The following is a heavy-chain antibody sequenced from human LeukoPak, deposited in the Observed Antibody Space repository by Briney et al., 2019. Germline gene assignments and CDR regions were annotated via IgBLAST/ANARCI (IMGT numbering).Heavy chain of an antibody. J-gene: IGHJ4*02. V-gene: IGHV1-69*13. CDR3: ARGGRIYSSAHFDY. CDR2: IIPIFGTA. Sequence: SVKVSCKASGGTFISYAISWVRQAPGQGLEWMGGIIPIFGTANYAQKFQGRVTITADESTSTAYMELSSLRSEDTAVYYCARGGRIYSSAHFDYWGQGTLVTVSS. D-gene: IGHD6-25*01. CDR1: GGTFISYA.